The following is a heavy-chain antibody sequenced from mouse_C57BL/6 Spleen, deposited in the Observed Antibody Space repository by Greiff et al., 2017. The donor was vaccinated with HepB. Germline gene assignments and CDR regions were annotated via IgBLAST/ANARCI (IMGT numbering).Heavy chain of an antibody. CDR1: GFTFSDYG. J-gene: IGHJ3*01. CDR3: AREDGYYGFAY. D-gene: IGHD2-3*01. CDR2: ISNLAYSI. V-gene: IGHV5-15*01. Sequence: EVHLVESGGGLVQPGGSLKLSCAASGFTFSDYGMAWVRQAPRKGPEWVAFISNLAYSIYYADTVTGRFTISRENAKNTLYLEMSSLRSEDTAMYYCAREDGYYGFAYWGQGTLVTVSA.